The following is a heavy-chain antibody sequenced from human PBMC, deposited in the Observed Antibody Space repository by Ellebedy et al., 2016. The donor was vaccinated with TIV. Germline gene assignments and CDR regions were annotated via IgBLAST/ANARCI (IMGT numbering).Heavy chain of an antibody. CDR1: GDSITNYY. CDR2: MFHSGST. V-gene: IGHV4-59*05. D-gene: IGHD6-13*01. Sequence: SETLSLXXTVSGDSITNYYWIWIRQPPGKGLEWIGSMFHSGSTYYNPSLKSRVTISLATSKNQFSLKLTSVTAADTAVYFCARLTYSWYNSYFDYWGQGTLVTVSS. J-gene: IGHJ4*02. CDR3: ARLTYSWYNSYFDY.